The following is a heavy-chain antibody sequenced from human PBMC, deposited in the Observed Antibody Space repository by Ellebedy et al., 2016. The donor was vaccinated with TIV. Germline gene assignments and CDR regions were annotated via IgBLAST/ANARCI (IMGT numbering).Heavy chain of an antibody. CDR2: ISYSGST. Sequence: MPSETLSLTCTVSGGSISSYYWSWIRHPPGKGLEWIGYISYSGSTNYNPSLKSRVTISVDTSKNQFSLKLSSVTAADTAVYYCASSYDSSGYYFDYWGQGTLVTVSS. V-gene: IGHV4-59*08. J-gene: IGHJ4*02. CDR3: ASSYDSSGYYFDY. CDR1: GGSISSYY. D-gene: IGHD3-22*01.